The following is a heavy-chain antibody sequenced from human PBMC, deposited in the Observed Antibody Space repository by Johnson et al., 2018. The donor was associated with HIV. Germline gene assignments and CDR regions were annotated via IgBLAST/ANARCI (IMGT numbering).Heavy chain of an antibody. Sequence: VQLVESGGGLVQPGGSLRLSCAASGFTFDDYAMTWVRQAPGKGLEWVSGINWNGGSTRYADSVKGRFTISRDNAKNSLYLQMNSVRAEDTAVYYCAKRGRRSRRDAFDIWGQGTMVTVSS. J-gene: IGHJ3*02. CDR3: AKRGRRSRRDAFDI. V-gene: IGHV3-20*04. D-gene: IGHD3-10*01. CDR1: GFTFDDYA. CDR2: INWNGGST.